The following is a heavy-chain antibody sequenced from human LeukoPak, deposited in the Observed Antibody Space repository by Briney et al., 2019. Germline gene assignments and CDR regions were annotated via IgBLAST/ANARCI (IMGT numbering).Heavy chain of an antibody. J-gene: IGHJ6*02. V-gene: IGHV1-69*13. Sequence: GASVKVSCKASGGTFSSYAISWVRQAPGRGLEWMGGIIPIFGTANYAQKFQGRVTITADESTSTAYMELSSLRSEDTAVYYCANFPAVAGPWAYGMDVWGQGTTVTVSS. CDR2: IIPIFGTA. CDR3: ANFPAVAGPWAYGMDV. CDR1: GGTFSSYA. D-gene: IGHD6-19*01.